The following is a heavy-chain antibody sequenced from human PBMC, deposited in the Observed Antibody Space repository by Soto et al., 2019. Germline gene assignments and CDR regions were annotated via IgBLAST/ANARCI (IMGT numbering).Heavy chain of an antibody. CDR2: INPNSGGT. CDR1: GYTFTGYY. D-gene: IGHD3-9*01. J-gene: IGHJ6*02. CDR3: ARVGTDPGLRYFDWLNYGMDV. V-gene: IGHV1-2*02. Sequence: ASLNVSCKASGYTFTGYYMHWVRQAPGQGLEWMGWINPNSGGTNYAQKFQGRVTMTRDTSISTAYMELSRLRSDDTAVYYCARVGTDPGLRYFDWLNYGMDVWGQGTTVTVSS.